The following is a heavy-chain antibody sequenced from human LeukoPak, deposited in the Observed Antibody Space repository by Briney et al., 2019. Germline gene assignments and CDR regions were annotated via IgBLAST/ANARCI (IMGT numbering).Heavy chain of an antibody. D-gene: IGHD1-26*01. Sequence: SETLSLTCTVSGGSVNNYYWGWIRQPPGKGLEWIGSIYYSGSTYYNPSLKSRVTISVDTSKNQFSLKLSSVTAADTAVYYCASGAGGIDAFDIWGQGTMVTVSS. J-gene: IGHJ3*02. CDR3: ASGAGGIDAFDI. CDR1: GGSVNNYY. V-gene: IGHV4-39*07. CDR2: IYYSGST.